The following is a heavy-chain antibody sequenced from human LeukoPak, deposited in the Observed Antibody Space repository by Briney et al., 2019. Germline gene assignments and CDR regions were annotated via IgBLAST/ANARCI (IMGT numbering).Heavy chain of an antibody. CDR2: IYYSGST. V-gene: IGHV4-59*01. CDR1: GGSLSSYY. D-gene: IGHD3-9*01. J-gene: IGHJ6*04. CDR3: ARDYYDILTGDPYGMDV. Sequence: SETLSLTCTVSGGSLSSYYWSWIRQPPGKGLEWIGYIYYSGSTNYNPSLKSRVTISVDTSKNQFSLKLSSVTAADTAVYYCARDYYDILTGDPYGMDVWGKGTTVTVSS.